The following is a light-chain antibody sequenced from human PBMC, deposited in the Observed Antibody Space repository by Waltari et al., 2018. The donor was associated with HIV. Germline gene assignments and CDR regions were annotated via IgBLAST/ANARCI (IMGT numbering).Light chain of an antibody. V-gene: IGKV3-11*01. CDR3: QWRTKWRSGT. CDR1: QSVTNS. J-gene: IGKJ5*01. CDR2: DTS. Sequence: EIVLTQSPATLSLSPGERATLSCRASQSVTNSLAWYQQKPGQTPRLLIYDTSNRATGIPARFSGSGSGTDFSLTISSPEPDDFAVYYCQWRTKWRSGTFGQGTRLEIK.